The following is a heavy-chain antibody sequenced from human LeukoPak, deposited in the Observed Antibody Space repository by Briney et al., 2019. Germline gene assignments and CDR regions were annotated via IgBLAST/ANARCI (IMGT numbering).Heavy chain of an antibody. J-gene: IGHJ4*02. CDR1: GFTFGSYS. CDR3: ARGCSGGSCYDY. D-gene: IGHD2-15*01. V-gene: IGHV3-21*01. CDR2: ISTSSDYI. Sequence: GGSLRLSCAAPGFTFGSYSMNWVRQAPGKGLEWVSSISTSSDYIYYADSVKGRFTISRDNAENSLFLQVNSLRAEDTAVYYCARGCSGGSCYDYWGQGTLVTVSS.